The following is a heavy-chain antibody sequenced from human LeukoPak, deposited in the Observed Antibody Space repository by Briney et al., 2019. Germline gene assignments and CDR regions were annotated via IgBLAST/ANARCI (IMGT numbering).Heavy chain of an antibody. V-gene: IGHV3-33*01. D-gene: IGHD6-6*01. CDR2: IWYDGSNK. Sequence: GGSLRLSCAASGFTFSSYGMHWVRQAPGKGLEWVAVIWYDGSNKYYADSVKGRFTISGDNSKNTLYLQMNSLRAEDTAVYYCAREVRIAARWFDPWGQGTLVTVSS. CDR1: GFTFSSYG. J-gene: IGHJ5*02. CDR3: AREVRIAARWFDP.